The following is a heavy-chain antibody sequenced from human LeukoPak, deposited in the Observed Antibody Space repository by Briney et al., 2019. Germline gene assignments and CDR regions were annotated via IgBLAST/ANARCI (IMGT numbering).Heavy chain of an antibody. CDR2: IDFSGTR. D-gene: IGHD6-13*01. V-gene: IGHV4-39*01. CDR1: GDFLSSNSYY. Sequence: SETMSLTCIVSGDFLSSNSYYWGWIRHPPGNGLEWIGRIDFSGTRQSNPSLKSRVTISVDTSNNQFALNLRSVTAADTAVYHCARHLGSSWYFSFDPWGQGTLVTVSS. CDR3: ARHLGSSWYFSFDP. J-gene: IGHJ5*02.